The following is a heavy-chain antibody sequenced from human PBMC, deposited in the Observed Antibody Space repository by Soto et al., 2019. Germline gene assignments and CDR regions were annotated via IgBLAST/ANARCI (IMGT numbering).Heavy chain of an antibody. CDR1: GYTFTSYY. Sequence: QVQLVQSGAEVKKPGASVKVSCKASGYTFTSYYMHWVRQAPGQGLEWMGIINPSGGSTSYAQKFQGRVTMTRDTSTSTVYMELSSLRSEDTAVXXCAXXXDTAMVNDYWGQGTLVTVSS. D-gene: IGHD5-18*01. CDR2: INPSGGST. V-gene: IGHV1-46*01. CDR3: AXXXDTAMVNDY. J-gene: IGHJ4*02.